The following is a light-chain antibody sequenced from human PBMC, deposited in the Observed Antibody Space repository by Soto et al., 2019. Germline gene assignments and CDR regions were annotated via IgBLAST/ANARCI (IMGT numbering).Light chain of an antibody. Sequence: QSVLTQPASVSGSPGQSITISCTGSSSDVGGYNYVSWYQQHPGKATKFMIYDVSNRPSGVSNRFSGSKSGNTASLTISGLQAEDEADYYCCSYTTSNTRQIVFVTGTKVTVL. CDR2: DVS. V-gene: IGLV2-14*01. J-gene: IGLJ1*01. CDR1: SSDVGGYNY. CDR3: CSYTTSNTRQIV.